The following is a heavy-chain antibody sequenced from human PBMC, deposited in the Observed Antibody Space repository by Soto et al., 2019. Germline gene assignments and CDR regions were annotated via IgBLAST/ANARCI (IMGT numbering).Heavy chain of an antibody. J-gene: IGHJ5*02. CDR1: SGSISSSNW. V-gene: IGHV4-4*02. D-gene: IGHD4-17*01. CDR3: AREHYGDYFRWFDP. Sequence: SETLSLTCAVSSGSISSSNWWSWVRQPPGKGLEWIGEIYHSGSTNYNPSLKSRVTISVDKSKNQFSLKLSSVTAADTAVYYCAREHYGDYFRWFDPWGQGTLVTVSS. CDR2: IYHSGST.